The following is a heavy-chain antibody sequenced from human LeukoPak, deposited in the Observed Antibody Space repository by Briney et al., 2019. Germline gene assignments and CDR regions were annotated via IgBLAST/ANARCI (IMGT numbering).Heavy chain of an antibody. CDR1: GYTLTELS. CDR3: ATGNWNDVLPGY. V-gene: IGHV1-24*01. D-gene: IGHD1-1*01. Sequence: VASVKVSCKVSGYTLTELSMHWVRQAPGKGLEWMGGFDLEDGETIYAQKFQGRVTMTEDTSTDAAYMELSSLRSEDTAVYYCATGNWNDVLPGYWGQGTLVTVSS. J-gene: IGHJ4*02. CDR2: FDLEDGET.